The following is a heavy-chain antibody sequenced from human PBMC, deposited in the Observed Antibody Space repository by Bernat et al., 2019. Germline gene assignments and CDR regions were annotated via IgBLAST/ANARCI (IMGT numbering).Heavy chain of an antibody. CDR3: AREVVGAKDY. V-gene: IGHV3-33*01. D-gene: IGHD1-26*01. Sequence: QVQLVESGGGVVQPGRSLRLSCAASGFTFSSYGMHWVRQAPGEGLEWVAVIWYDGSNKYYADSVKGRFTISRDNSKNTLYLQMNSLRAEDTAVYYCAREVVGAKDYWGQGTLVTVSS. CDR1: GFTFSSYG. J-gene: IGHJ4*02. CDR2: IWYDGSNK.